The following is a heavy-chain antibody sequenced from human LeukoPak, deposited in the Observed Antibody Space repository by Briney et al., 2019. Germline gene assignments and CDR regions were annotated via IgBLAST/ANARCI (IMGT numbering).Heavy chain of an antibody. Sequence: GGSLRLSCAASGFIFRSYPMHWVRQAPGKGLEWVAVVSYDGSSENYADSVNGRFTISRDNSKNTLYLQMNSLRAEDTAVFYCARDGVGTAFDLWGQGTMVTVYS. V-gene: IGHV3-30*01. CDR3: ARDGVGTAFDL. J-gene: IGHJ3*01. CDR1: GFIFRSYP. CDR2: VSYDGSSE. D-gene: IGHD1-26*01.